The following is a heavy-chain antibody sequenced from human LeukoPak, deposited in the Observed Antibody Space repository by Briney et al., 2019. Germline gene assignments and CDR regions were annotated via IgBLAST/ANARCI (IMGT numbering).Heavy chain of an antibody. D-gene: IGHD3-16*01. J-gene: IGHJ4*02. V-gene: IGHV3-30-3*01. CDR3: AKGYYDYVWGSYYFDY. CDR1: GFTFSSYA. CDR2: ISYDGSNK. Sequence: PGGSLRLSCAASGFTFSSYAMHWVRQAPGKGLEWVALISYDGSNKYYADSVKGRFTISRDNSRDTLYLQMNSLRAEDTAVYYCAKGYYDYVWGSYYFDYWGQGTLVTVSS.